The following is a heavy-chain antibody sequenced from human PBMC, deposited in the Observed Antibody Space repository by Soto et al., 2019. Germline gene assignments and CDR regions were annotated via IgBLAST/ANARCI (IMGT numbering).Heavy chain of an antibody. CDR1: GYTFTSYG. CDR3: ARCPSVVVTAFPFDY. Sequence: QVQLVQSGAEVKKPGASVKVSCKASGYTFTSYGISWVRQAPGQGLEWMGWISAYNGNTNYAQKLQGRVTMTTDTSTSTAYMELRSLRSDDTVVYYCARCPSVVVTAFPFDYWGQGTLVTVSS. J-gene: IGHJ4*02. D-gene: IGHD2-21*02. V-gene: IGHV1-18*01. CDR2: ISAYNGNT.